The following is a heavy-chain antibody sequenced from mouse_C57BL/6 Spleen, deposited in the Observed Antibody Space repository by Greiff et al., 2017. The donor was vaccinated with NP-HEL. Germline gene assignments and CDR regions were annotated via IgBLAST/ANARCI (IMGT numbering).Heavy chain of an antibody. V-gene: IGHV7-3*01. CDR2: IRNKANGYTT. Sequence: EVMLVESGGGLVQPGGSLSLSRAASGFTFTDYYMSWVRQPPGKALEWLGFIRNKANGYTTEYSASVKGRFTISRDNSQSILYLQMNALRAEDSATYYCARGGDYAMDYWGQGTSVTVSS. CDR3: ARGGDYAMDY. CDR1: GFTFTDYY. J-gene: IGHJ4*01.